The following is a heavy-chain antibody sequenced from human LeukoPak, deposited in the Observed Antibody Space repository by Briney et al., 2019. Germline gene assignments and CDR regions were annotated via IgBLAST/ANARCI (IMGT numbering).Heavy chain of an antibody. CDR2: IRYDGSNK. J-gene: IGHJ3*02. CDR3: AKDLGALDAFDI. CDR1: GFTFSSYG. D-gene: IGHD7-27*01. V-gene: IGHV3-30*02. Sequence: PGGSLRLSCAASGFTFSSYGMHWVRQAPGKGLEWVAFIRYDGSNKYYADSVKGRFTISRDNSKNTLYLQMNSLRAEDTAVYYCAKDLGALDAFDIWGQGTMVTVSS.